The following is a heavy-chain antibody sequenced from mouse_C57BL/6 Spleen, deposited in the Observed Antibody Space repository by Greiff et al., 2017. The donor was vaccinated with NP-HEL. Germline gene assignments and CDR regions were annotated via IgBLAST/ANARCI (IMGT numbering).Heavy chain of an antibody. CDR3: ARWDWDWFAY. CDR1: GFTFSSYG. J-gene: IGHJ3*01. CDR2: ISSGGSYT. D-gene: IGHD4-1*01. Sequence: EVKLVESGGDLVKPGGSLKLSCAASGFTFSSYGMSWVRQTPDKRLEWVATISSGGSYTYYPDSVKGRFTISRDNAKNTLYLQMSSLKSEDTAMYYCARWDWDWFAYWGQGTLVTVSA. V-gene: IGHV5-6*01.